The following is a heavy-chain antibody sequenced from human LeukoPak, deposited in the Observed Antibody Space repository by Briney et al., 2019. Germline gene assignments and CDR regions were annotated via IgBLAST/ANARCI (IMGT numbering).Heavy chain of an antibody. J-gene: IGHJ6*02. CDR3: AGDGEEVQGMDV. CDR1: GYTFTSYY. D-gene: IGHD1-1*01. CDR2: INPSVGGT. Sequence: ASVKVSCKPLGYTFTSYYIHWVRQAPGQGLEWMGIINPSVGGTTYAQKFQGRVTMTRDTSTNTFNMELSSLRSEDTAMYYCAGDGEEVQGMDVWGQGTTVIVSS. V-gene: IGHV1-46*01.